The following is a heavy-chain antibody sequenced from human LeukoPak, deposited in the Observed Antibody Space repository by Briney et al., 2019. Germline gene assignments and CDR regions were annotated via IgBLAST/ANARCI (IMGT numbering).Heavy chain of an antibody. Sequence: GGSLRLSCAASGFTFSSYSMNWVRQAPGQGLEWVSSISSSTTNIYYADSVAGRFTTSRDNGQNSVYLQMNSLRVEDTGVYYCAKSGAPYYDFWSGYYNNWSDSWGQGILVTVSS. D-gene: IGHD3-3*01. CDR2: ISSSTTNI. CDR1: GFTFSSYS. CDR3: AKSGAPYYDFWSGYYNNWSDS. J-gene: IGHJ5*01. V-gene: IGHV3-21*01.